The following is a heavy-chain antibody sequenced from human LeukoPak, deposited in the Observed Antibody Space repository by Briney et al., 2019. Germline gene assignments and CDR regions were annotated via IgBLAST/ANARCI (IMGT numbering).Heavy chain of an antibody. CDR2: IYWDDDK. CDR3: AHQTYCGGDCYSNWFDP. J-gene: IGHJ5*02. D-gene: IGHD2-21*02. V-gene: IGHV2-5*02. Sequence: SGPTLVNPTQTLTLTCTFSGFSLSTSGVGVGWIRQPPGKALEWLALIYWDDDKRYSPSLKSRLTITKDTSKNQVVLTMTNMDPVDTATYYCAHQTYCGGDCYSNWFDPWGQGTLVTVSS. CDR1: GFSLSTSGVG.